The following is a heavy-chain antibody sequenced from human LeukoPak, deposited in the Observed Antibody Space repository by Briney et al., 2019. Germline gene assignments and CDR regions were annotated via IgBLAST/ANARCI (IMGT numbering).Heavy chain of an antibody. CDR3: ARANTVTYAFDI. D-gene: IGHD4-17*01. V-gene: IGHV3-53*01. CDR1: GVTVSRDC. CDR2: IYSGVTT. Sequence: PGGSLKLSCAASGVTVSRDCMSWVRQAPGKGLEWVSLIYSGVTTYYADSVKGRFTISRDNSKNTLCLQMNSLRAEDTAVYYCARANTVTYAFDIWGQGTMVTVSS. J-gene: IGHJ3*02.